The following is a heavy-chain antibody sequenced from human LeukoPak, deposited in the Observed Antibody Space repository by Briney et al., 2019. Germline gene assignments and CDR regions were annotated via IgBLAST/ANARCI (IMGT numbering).Heavy chain of an antibody. D-gene: IGHD2-2*01. CDR1: GGSISSYY. J-gene: IGHJ4*02. Sequence: PSETLSLTCTVSGGSISSYYWSWIRQPPGKGLEGIGYIYYSGSTNYNPSLKSRVTISVDTSKNQFSLKLSSVSAADTAIYYCARVYCSSASCYAKGFDYWGQGTLVTVSS. CDR2: IYYSGST. CDR3: ARVYCSSASCYAKGFDY. V-gene: IGHV4-59*01.